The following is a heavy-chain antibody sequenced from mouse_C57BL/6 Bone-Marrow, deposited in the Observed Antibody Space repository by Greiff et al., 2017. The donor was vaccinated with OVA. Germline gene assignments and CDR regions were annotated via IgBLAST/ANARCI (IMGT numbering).Heavy chain of an antibody. D-gene: IGHD2-4*01. V-gene: IGHV14-3*01. J-gene: IGHJ3*01. Sequence: EVKLVESVAELVRPGASVKLSCTASGFNIKNTYMHWVKQRPEQGLEWIGRIDPANGNTKYAPKFQGKATITADTSSNTAYLQLSSLTSEDTAIYYCARSGLRVGAWFAYWGQGTLVTVSA. CDR3: ARSGLRVGAWFAY. CDR1: GFNIKNTY. CDR2: IDPANGNT.